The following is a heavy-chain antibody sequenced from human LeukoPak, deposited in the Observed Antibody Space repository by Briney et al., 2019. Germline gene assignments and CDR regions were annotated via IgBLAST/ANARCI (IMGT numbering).Heavy chain of an antibody. V-gene: IGHV3-30*02. CDR1: GLTFRSYG. J-gene: IGHJ3*02. CDR3: ARPYYYDSSGYYENAFDI. D-gene: IGHD3-22*01. CDR2: IRYDGSNK. Sequence: GGSLRLSCAASGLTFRSYGMHWVRQAPGKGLEWVAFIRYDGSNKYYADSVKGRFTISRDNSKNTLYLQMNSLRAEDTAVYYCARPYYYDSSGYYENAFDIWGQGTMVTVSS.